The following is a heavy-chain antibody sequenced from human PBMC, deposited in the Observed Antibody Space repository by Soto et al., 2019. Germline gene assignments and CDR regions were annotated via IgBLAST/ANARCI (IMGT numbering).Heavy chain of an antibody. CDR3: ASSPPAMVAPNI. V-gene: IGHV4-59*02. CDR1: GGSVSSYS. D-gene: IGHD5-18*01. Sequence: SETLSLTCTVSGGSVSSYSWTRVRQPPGKGLEWIGYVYYSGSTHYNPSLKSRVTISLDTSKNQFSLKLTSVTAADTAMYFCASSPPAMVAPNIWGQGTLVTVSS. CDR2: VYYSGST. J-gene: IGHJ4*02.